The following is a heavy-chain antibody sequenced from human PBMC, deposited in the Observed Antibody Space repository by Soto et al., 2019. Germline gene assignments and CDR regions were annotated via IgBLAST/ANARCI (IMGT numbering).Heavy chain of an antibody. CDR1: GYTFSFYH. CDR2: INSSKGGT. D-gene: IGHD3-16*01. J-gene: IGHJ5*01. CDR3: AINDYFLTIGYSQIRWFGP. V-gene: IGHV1-2*02. Sequence: ASVKLSCKSSGYTFSFYHMHCVRPAPGQGLEWIGWINSSKGGTNCAQRFQGRVTMTSDTSSSTAYMELSRLTYDDAAGDYCAINDYFLTIGYSQIRWFGPWGQGTQVTVPS.